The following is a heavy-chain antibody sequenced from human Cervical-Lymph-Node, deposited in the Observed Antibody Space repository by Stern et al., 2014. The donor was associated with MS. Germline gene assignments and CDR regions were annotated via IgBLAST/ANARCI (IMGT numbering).Heavy chain of an antibody. J-gene: IGHJ4*02. V-gene: IGHV5-51*03. CDR2: IYPGDAET. D-gene: IGHD1-1*01. CDR1: GYRFTNNW. CDR3: ARRGHGYMGIDF. Sequence: EMQLVESGAEVKKPGESLRISCEVSGYRFTNNWIGWVRQMPGKGLEWLGIIYPGDAETRYSPSFQGQVTIFVDKSNTTAYLQWSSLKASDTAIYYCARRGHGYMGIDFWGQGTPVTVSS.